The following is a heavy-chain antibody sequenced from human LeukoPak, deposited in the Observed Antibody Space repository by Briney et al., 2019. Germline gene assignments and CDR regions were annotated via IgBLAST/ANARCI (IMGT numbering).Heavy chain of an antibody. CDR2: ISYDGSNK. D-gene: IGHD1-26*01. V-gene: IGHV3-30*18. Sequence: GRSLRLSCAASGFTFSSYGIHCVRQAPGKGLEWVALISYDGSNKYYADSVKGRFTISRDTSKNTLYLQMNSLKAEDTAVYYCAKDIREWELPHWVYWGQGTLVTVSS. CDR1: GFTFSSYG. CDR3: AKDIREWELPHWVY. J-gene: IGHJ4*02.